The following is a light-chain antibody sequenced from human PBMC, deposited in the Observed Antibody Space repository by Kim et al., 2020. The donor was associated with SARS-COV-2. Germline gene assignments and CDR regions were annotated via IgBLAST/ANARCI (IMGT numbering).Light chain of an antibody. CDR2: GAS. V-gene: IGKV3-15*01. J-gene: IGKJ2*01. CDR1: VSSTSP. Sequence: LSGSEGARGTLAGRASVSSTSPLAQYQQDPDQGPSLHISGASPRATGISARFSGSGFGTQLTLTISSPQSEDIAGYYCHQYTDWPTFGQGTKLEI. CDR3: HQYTDWPT.